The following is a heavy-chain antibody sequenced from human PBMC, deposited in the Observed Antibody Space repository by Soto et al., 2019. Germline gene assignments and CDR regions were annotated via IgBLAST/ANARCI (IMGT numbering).Heavy chain of an antibody. CDR3: ARDSLPGTRTWADH. CDR1: GFTVSSKY. V-gene: IGHV3-66*01. D-gene: IGHD1-26*01. CDR2: IYMRGST. Sequence: EVQLVESGGGLVQPGESLRLSCAASGFTVSSKYMSWVRQAPGKGLEWVSIIYMRGSTFYADSVKGRFTTSRDTSKNTLYLQMDHLTVQDTAMYYCARDSLPGTRTWADHWGQGTLVTVSS. J-gene: IGHJ4*02.